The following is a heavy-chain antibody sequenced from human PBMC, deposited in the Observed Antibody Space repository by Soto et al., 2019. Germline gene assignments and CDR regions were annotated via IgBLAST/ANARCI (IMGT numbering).Heavy chain of an antibody. Sequence: PSETLSLTCTLSGDSITWSSCYWGWIRQPPGKGLEWVGDVYYSGSTYYNPSLKSRLTMSIDTSKGQFSLKMSSVTAADTGVYYCARDPPRGTTVTPRWGVVVIPFDYWGQGTLVTVSS. CDR3: ARDPPRGTTVTPRWGVVVIPFDY. V-gene: IGHV4-39*02. CDR1: GDSITWSSCY. D-gene: IGHD4-4*01. CDR2: VYYSGST. J-gene: IGHJ4*02.